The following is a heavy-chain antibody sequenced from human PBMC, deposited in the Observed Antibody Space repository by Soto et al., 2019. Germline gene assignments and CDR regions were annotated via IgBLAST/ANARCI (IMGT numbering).Heavy chain of an antibody. CDR1: GYTFTSYG. Sequence: GASVKVSCNSSGYTFTSYGISWVRHAPGQGLEWMGWISAYNGNTNYAQKLQGRVTMTTDTSTSTAYMELRSLRSDDTAVYYCARVRGYDYYYYYGMDVWGQGTTVTVSS. CDR2: ISAYNGNT. V-gene: IGHV1-18*01. CDR3: ARVRGYDYYYYYGMDV. D-gene: IGHD1-1*01. J-gene: IGHJ6*02.